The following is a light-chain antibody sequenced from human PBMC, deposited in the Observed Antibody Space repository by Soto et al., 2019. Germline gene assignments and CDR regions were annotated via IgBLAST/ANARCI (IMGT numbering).Light chain of an antibody. Sequence: QSVLTQPRSVSGSPGQSVTISCTGTSSDVGAYDFVSWYQQHPGKAPQLMICDVTKRPSGVPDRFSGSKSGNTASLTISGLQAEDEADYYCCSYAGSSSAMFGGGTQLTVL. CDR2: DVT. V-gene: IGLV2-11*01. J-gene: IGLJ3*02. CDR3: CSYAGSSSAM. CDR1: SSDVGAYDF.